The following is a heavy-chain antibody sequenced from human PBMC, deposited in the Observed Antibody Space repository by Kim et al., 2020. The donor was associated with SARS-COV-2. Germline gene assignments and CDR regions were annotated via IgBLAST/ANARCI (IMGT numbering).Heavy chain of an antibody. V-gene: IGHV1-8*01. J-gene: IGHJ4*02. CDR3: ARGRGYGSGLYYFDY. Sequence: QKFQGRVTMTKNPSINAAYMELSSLRSEDTAVYYCARGRGYGSGLYYFDYWGQGTLVTVSS. D-gene: IGHD3-10*01.